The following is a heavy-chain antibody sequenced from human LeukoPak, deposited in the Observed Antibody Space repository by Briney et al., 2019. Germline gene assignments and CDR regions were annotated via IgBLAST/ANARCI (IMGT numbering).Heavy chain of an antibody. CDR3: ARDRYGAYDFDS. CDR2: ISSSSSYI. J-gene: IGHJ4*02. V-gene: IGHV3-21*01. Sequence: GGSLRLSCAASGFTFSSYSMNWVRQAPGKGLEWVSSISSSSSYIYYADSVKGRFTISRDNAKNSLYLQINSLRVEDTAIYYCARDRYGAYDFDSWGQGTLVTVSS. D-gene: IGHD4-17*01. CDR1: GFTFSSYS.